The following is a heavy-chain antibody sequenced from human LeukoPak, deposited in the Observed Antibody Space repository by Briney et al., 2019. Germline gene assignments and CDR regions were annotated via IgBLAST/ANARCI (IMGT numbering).Heavy chain of an antibody. CDR3: AKDKWHQLRYYFDY. CDR2: ISYDGSNK. D-gene: IGHD5-12*01. Sequence: GRSLRLSCAASGFTFSSYGMHWVRQAPGKGLEWVAVISYDGSNKYYADSVKGRFTISRDNSKNTLYLQMNSLRAEDTAVYYCAKDKWHQLRYYFDYWGQGTLVTVSS. J-gene: IGHJ4*02. CDR1: GFTFSSYG. V-gene: IGHV3-30*18.